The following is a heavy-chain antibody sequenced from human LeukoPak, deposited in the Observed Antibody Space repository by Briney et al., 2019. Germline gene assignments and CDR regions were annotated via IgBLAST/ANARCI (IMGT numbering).Heavy chain of an antibody. V-gene: IGHV1-18*01. CDR1: GYTFTSYG. CDR2: ISAYNGNT. CDR3: ARAPDIVVVPAAIDDAFDI. D-gene: IGHD2-2*01. J-gene: IGHJ3*02. Sequence: ASVKVSCKASGYTFTSYGISWVRQAPGQGLEWMGWISAYNGNTNYAQKLQGRVTMTTDTSTNTAYMELRSLRSDDTAVYYCARAPDIVVVPAAIDDAFDIWGQGTMVTVSS.